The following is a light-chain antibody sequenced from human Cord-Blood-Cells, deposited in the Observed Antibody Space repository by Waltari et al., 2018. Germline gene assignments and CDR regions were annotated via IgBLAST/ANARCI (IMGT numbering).Light chain of an antibody. J-gene: IGKJ4*01. CDR3: QQYYSYPQLT. Sequence: AIRMTQSKSSLPASTGDRVTITCRASQGIRSYLALYQQKPGKAPKLLFYAASTLQSGVPSRFSGSGSGTDFTLNISCLQSEDFATYYCQQYYSYPQLTFGGGTKVEIK. V-gene: IGKV1-8*01. CDR1: QGIRSY. CDR2: AAS.